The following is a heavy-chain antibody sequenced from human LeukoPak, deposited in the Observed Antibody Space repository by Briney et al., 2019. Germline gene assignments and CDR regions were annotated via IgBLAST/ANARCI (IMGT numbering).Heavy chain of an antibody. CDR1: GGSISSGSYY. D-gene: IGHD6-19*01. Sequence: SQTLSLTCTVSGGSISSGSYYWSWIRQPAGKGLEWIGRIYTSGSTNYNPSLKSRVTISVDTSKNQFSLKLSSVTAADTAVYYCARDPPPGIAVGWYRRDYYFDYWGQGTLVTVSS. CDR2: IYTSGST. CDR3: ARDPPPGIAVGWYRRDYYFDY. V-gene: IGHV4-61*02. J-gene: IGHJ4*02.